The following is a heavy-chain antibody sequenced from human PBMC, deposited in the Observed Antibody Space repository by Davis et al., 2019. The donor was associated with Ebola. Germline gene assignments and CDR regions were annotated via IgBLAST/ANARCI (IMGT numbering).Heavy chain of an antibody. V-gene: IGHV1-3*01. D-gene: IGHD6-19*01. CDR1: GYTFTDYV. CDR3: ARGGPHWLVDY. CDR2: IRVDNGKT. J-gene: IGHJ4*02. Sequence: AASVKVSCKASGYTFTDYVLYWVRQAPGQGLEWMGYIRVDNGKTQYSQKFQGRVTFTRDTSATTVYMELSSLTSEDTAVYYCARGGPHWLVDYWGQGTLVTVSS.